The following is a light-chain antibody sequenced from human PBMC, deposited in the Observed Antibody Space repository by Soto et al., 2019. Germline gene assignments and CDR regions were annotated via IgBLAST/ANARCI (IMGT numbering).Light chain of an antibody. CDR1: QSVSSK. Sequence: EIVMTQSPATLSVSLGERASLSCRASQSVSSKVAWYQQKPGQAPRLLMYGASTMATGTPTRFSGSGSGTEFTLTISSLQSEDSAVYYCQQYDNWPPWTFGQGTKVEIK. CDR3: QQYDNWPPWT. V-gene: IGKV3-15*01. J-gene: IGKJ1*01. CDR2: GAS.